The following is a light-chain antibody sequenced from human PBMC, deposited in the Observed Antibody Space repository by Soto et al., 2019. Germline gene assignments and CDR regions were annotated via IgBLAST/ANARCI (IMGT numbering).Light chain of an antibody. J-gene: IGKJ4*01. CDR2: GAS. CDR1: QSVNSNY. V-gene: IGKV3-20*01. Sequence: EIVLTQSPGTLSLSPGERAALSCRASQSVNSNYLAWYQQKPGQAPRLLVYGASSRATGIPDRFSGSGSGTDFTLTISRLEPEDFAVYYCHQYGSSPLTFGGGTKVEIK. CDR3: HQYGSSPLT.